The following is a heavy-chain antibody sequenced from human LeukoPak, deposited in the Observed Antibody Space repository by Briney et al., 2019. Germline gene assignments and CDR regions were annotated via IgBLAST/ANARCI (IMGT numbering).Heavy chain of an antibody. CDR2: ISSSSSYI. Sequence: GGSLRLSCAASGFTFSSYSMNWVRQAPGKGLEWVSSISSSSSYIYYADSVKGRFTISRDNAKNSLYLQMNSLRAEDTAVYCCARGHDDYVWGSYRPFDYWGQGTLVTVSS. V-gene: IGHV3-21*01. CDR1: GFTFSSYS. CDR3: ARGHDDYVWGSYRPFDY. J-gene: IGHJ4*02. D-gene: IGHD3-16*02.